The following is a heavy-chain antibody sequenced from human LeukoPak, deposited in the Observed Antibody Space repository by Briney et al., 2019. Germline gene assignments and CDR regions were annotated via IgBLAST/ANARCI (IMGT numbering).Heavy chain of an antibody. V-gene: IGHV4-38-2*02. Sequence: SGTLSLTCTVSRYSISSGYYWGWIRQPPGKGLEWIGNIYHSGSTYYNPSLKSRLTISVDTSMNQFYLNLTSVTAADTAVYYCATLPLAGAVNFWGQGTLVTVSS. CDR1: RYSISSGYY. D-gene: IGHD3-16*01. CDR3: ATLPLAGAVNF. CDR2: IYHSGST. J-gene: IGHJ4*02.